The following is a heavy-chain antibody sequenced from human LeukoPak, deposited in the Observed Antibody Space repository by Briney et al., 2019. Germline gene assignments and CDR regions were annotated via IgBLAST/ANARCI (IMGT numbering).Heavy chain of an antibody. Sequence: SETLSLTCAVYGGSFSGYYGSWIRQPPGKGLEWIGEINHSGSTNYNPSLKSRVTISVDTSKNQFSLKLSSVTAADTAVYYCARRIHCSSTSCYLRFGFDLWGRGTLVTVSS. CDR1: GGSFSGYY. D-gene: IGHD2-2*01. CDR3: ARRIHCSSTSCYLRFGFDL. J-gene: IGHJ2*01. V-gene: IGHV4-34*01. CDR2: INHSGST.